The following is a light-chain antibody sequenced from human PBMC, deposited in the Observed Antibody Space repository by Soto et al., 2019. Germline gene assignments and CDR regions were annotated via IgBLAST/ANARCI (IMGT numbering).Light chain of an antibody. V-gene: IGKV3-20*01. Sequence: EIVLTQSPGTLSLSPGERATLSCRASQSISTTYLAWYQQKPGQAPRLLFYGASSRATDIPDRFSGSGSGTDFTLTISRLEPEDFAVYYCQQYGSSPPWTFGQGTKVDIK. CDR1: QSISTTY. CDR3: QQYGSSPPWT. J-gene: IGKJ1*01. CDR2: GAS.